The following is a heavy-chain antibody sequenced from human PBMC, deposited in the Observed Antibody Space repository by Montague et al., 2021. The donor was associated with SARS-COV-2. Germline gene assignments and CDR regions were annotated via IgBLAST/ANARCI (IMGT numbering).Heavy chain of an antibody. V-gene: IGHV4-39*07. J-gene: IGHJ5*02. CDR2: IYYSGST. CDR3: ARAVSITIFGVVGWFDP. Sequence: SETLSLTCTVSGGSISSSSYYWGWIRQPPGKGLEWIGRIYYSGSTYYNPSLKSRVTILVDTSKNQFSLKLSSVTAADTAVYYCARAVSITIFGVVGWFDPWGQGTLVTVSS. CDR1: GGSISSSSYY. D-gene: IGHD3-3*01.